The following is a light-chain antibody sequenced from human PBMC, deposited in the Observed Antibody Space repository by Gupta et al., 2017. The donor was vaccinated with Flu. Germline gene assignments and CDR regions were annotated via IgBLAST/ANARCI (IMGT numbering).Light chain of an antibody. CDR1: QTVSSSY. Sequence: DIVLTPSLGTLSLSPGEIATLSCRASQTVSSSYLAWYQQKPGQAPRLLIYGASSRATGVPDRFSGSGSGTEFTLTISRLEPDDFAVYYCQQDGSSPGTFGQGTTVEIK. CDR3: QQDGSSPGT. V-gene: IGKV3-20*01. CDR2: GAS. J-gene: IGKJ1*01.